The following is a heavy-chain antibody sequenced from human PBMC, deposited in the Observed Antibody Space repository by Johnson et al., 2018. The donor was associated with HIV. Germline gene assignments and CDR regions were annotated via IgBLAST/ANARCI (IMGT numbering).Heavy chain of an antibody. V-gene: IGHV3-30*04. CDR2: ISYDGSNK. Sequence: QVQLVESGGGVVQPGRSLRLSCAASGFTFSSYAMHWVRQAPGKGLEWVAVISYDGSNKFYADSVKGRFTISRDVSKSTLYLQMNSLKTEDTAVYYCTTGHEGAAFDIWGQGTMVTVSS. CDR3: TTGHEGAAFDI. D-gene: IGHD4/OR15-4a*01. J-gene: IGHJ3*02. CDR1: GFTFSSYA.